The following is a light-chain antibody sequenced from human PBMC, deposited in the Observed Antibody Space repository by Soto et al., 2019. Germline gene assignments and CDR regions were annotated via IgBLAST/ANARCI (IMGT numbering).Light chain of an antibody. CDR3: QSYDTSLSGGSV. V-gene: IGLV1-40*01. J-gene: IGLJ1*01. Sequence: QAVVTQSPSVSGAPGQRVSISCTGTSSNIGAGFDVHWYQQLPATAPKLLIYGTNNRPSGVPDRFSGSKSGTSASLAITGLQAEDEADYYCQSYDTSLSGGSVFGTGTKLTVL. CDR2: GTN. CDR1: SSNIGAGFD.